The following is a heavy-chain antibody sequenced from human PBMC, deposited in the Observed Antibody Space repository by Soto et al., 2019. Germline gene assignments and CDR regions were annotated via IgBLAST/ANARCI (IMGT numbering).Heavy chain of an antibody. CDR2: IWYDGSNK. D-gene: IGHD3-3*01. J-gene: IGHJ6*02. CDR1: GFTFSSYG. V-gene: IGHV3-33*01. CDR3: ARDRWDGITIFGVVIPATTPYYCYGMDV. Sequence: GGSLRLSCAASGFTFSSYGMHWVRQAPGKGLEWVAVIWYDGSNKYYADSVKGRLTISRDNSKNTLYLQMNSLRAEDTAVYYCARDRWDGITIFGVVIPATTPYYCYGMDVWGQGTTVTVSS.